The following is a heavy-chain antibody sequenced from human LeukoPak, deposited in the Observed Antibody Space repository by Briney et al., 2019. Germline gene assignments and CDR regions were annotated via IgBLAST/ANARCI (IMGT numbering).Heavy chain of an antibody. D-gene: IGHD1-1*01. V-gene: IGHV3-21*01. CDR2: ISSSSSYI. J-gene: IGHJ4*02. CDR3: ARDSLVTTETFDY. CDR1: GFTFSSYS. Sequence: PGGSLRLSCAASGFTFSSYSMNWVRQAPGKGLEWVSSISSSSSYIYYADSVKGRFTISRDNAKNSLYLQMNSLRAEDTAVYYCARDSLVTTETFDYWGQGTLVTVSS.